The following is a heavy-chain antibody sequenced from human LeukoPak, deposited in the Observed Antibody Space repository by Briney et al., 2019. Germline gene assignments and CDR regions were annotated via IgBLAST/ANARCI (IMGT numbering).Heavy chain of an antibody. Sequence: SETLSLTCTVSGGSISSSSYYWGWIRQPPGKGLEWIGSIYYSGSTYYNPSLKSRVTISVDTSKNQFSLKLSSVTAADTAVYHCARQGYSTDFDYWGQGTLVTVSS. CDR1: GGSISSSSYY. D-gene: IGHD4-11*01. CDR2: IYYSGST. J-gene: IGHJ4*02. V-gene: IGHV4-39*01. CDR3: ARQGYSTDFDY.